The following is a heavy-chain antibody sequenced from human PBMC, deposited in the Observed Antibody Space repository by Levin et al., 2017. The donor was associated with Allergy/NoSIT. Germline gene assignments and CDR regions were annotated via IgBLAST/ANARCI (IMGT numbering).Heavy chain of an antibody. CDR2: ISYDGSNK. Sequence: GESLKISCVVSGFTFSNYAMHWARQAPGKGLEWVAVISYDGSNKYYADSVKGRFTIARDNSKNTLYLQMNSLRAEDTAVYYCARDGYGRITIFGVVIPGAFDIWGQGTMVTVSS. D-gene: IGHD3-3*01. V-gene: IGHV3-30-3*01. J-gene: IGHJ3*02. CDR3: ARDGYGRITIFGVVIPGAFDI. CDR1: GFTFSNYA.